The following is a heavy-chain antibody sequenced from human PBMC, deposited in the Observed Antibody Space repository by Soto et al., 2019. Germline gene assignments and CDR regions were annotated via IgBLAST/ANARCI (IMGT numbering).Heavy chain of an antibody. V-gene: IGHV6-1*01. CDR2: IYYRSKWLN. J-gene: IGHJ6*03. CDR3: ARGSWDDVSGHYYIDV. Sequence: SQTLTLTCAISGDSVSRDRASWNWIRQTPSRGLEWLGRIYYRSKWLNTYEVSVNSRITISPDTSKNQFSLQLSSVTPEDTAVYYCARGSWDDVSGHYYIDVWDEGTTVTVSS. CDR1: GDSVSRDRAS. D-gene: IGHD5-12*01.